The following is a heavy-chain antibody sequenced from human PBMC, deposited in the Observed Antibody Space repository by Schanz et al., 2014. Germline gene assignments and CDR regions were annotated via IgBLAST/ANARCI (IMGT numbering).Heavy chain of an antibody. CDR2: IHQSGGT. CDR1: GGDIGNYY. J-gene: IGHJ6*02. Sequence: QVQLQESGPGLVKPSETLSLTCSVSGGDIGNYYWSWIRQPPGKGLEWIGYIHQSGGTNYIPSLKSRVTISVDTSKNQFSLRLNSVIAADTAVYYCARGGGGWNFYGMDVWGQGTTVTVSS. V-gene: IGHV4-59*01. D-gene: IGHD3-16*01. CDR3: ARGGGGWNFYGMDV.